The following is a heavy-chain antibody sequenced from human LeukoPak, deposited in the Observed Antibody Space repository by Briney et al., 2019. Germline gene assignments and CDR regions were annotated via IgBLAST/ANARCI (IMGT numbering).Heavy chain of an antibody. CDR2: INPSVCST. V-gene: IGHV1-46*01. J-gene: IGHJ6*03. CDR1: GSTFTSYY. CDR3: ARDVLRHYYYDMDV. Sequence: ASVKLSCKASGSTFTSYYMHWVRGAPGQGLEWMGIINPSVCSTSYAQKVQGRVTMTRDMSTSTVYMELSSLRSEDTAVYYCARDVLRHYYYDMDVWGKGTTVTVSS.